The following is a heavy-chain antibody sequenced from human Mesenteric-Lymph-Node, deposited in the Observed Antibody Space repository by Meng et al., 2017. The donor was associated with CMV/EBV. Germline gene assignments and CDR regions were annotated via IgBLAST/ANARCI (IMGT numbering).Heavy chain of an antibody. J-gene: IGHJ6*02. Sequence: ASVKVSCKASGYTFNAYGISWVRQAPGQGLEWMGWINPNSGGTNYAQKFQGRVTMTRDTPITTAYMELSSLRSDDTAVYYCARDGSPHGMDVWGPGTTVTVSS. CDR3: ARDGSPHGMDV. V-gene: IGHV1-2*02. CDR1: GYTFNAYG. D-gene: IGHD5-12*01. CDR2: INPNSGGT.